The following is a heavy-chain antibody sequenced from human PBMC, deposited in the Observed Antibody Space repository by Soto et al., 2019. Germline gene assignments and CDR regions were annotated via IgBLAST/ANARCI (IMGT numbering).Heavy chain of an antibody. D-gene: IGHD3-3*01. CDR2: ISSRGSTI. CDR3: ARNFDFNGMDV. Sequence: PGGSLRLSCAASGFTFSSYEMNWVRQAPGKGLEWVLYISSRGSTIYYADSVKGRFTISRDNAKNSLYLQMNSLRVEDTAVYYCARNFDFNGMDVWGQGTTVTVSS. J-gene: IGHJ6*02. CDR1: GFTFSSYE. V-gene: IGHV3-48*03.